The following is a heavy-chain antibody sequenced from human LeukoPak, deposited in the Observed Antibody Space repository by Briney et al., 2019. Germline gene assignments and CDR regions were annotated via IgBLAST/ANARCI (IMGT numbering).Heavy chain of an antibody. Sequence: SETLSLTCAVYGGSFSGYYWSWIRQPPGKGLEWIGEINHSGSTNYNPSLKSQVTISVDTSKNQFSLKLSSVTAADTAVYYCARSNMVRGVRALDYWGQGTLVTVPS. V-gene: IGHV4-34*01. CDR2: INHSGST. CDR1: GGSFSGYY. CDR3: ARSNMVRGVRALDY. D-gene: IGHD3-10*01. J-gene: IGHJ4*02.